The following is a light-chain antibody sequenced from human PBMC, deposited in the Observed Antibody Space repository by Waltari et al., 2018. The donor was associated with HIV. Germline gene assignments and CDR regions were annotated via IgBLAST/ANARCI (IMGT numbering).Light chain of an antibody. CDR3: STWDFSLNSVV. V-gene: IGLV1-44*01. Sequence: QSAPTQAASVSGTGGQKVPLSCPGHSNIVCHYAVGWYQQLPPGAPNTVVFGNYLPSGVPYRFSCSKYGTTAYLTISGLQPEDEDVDYCSTWDFSLNSVVFGGGTKLTV. J-gene: IGLJ2*01. CDR2: GNY. CDR1: SNIVCHYA.